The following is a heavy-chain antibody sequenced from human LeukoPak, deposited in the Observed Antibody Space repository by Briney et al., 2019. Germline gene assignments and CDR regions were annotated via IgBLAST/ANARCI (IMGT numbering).Heavy chain of an antibody. CDR3: ARDAGYDSSGLVGY. Sequence: ASVKVSCKASGYTFTSYGISWVRQAPGQGLEWMGWISAYNGNTNYAQKFQGRVTITADESTSTAYMELRSLRSDDTAVYYCARDAGYDSSGLVGYWGQGTLVTVSS. J-gene: IGHJ4*02. V-gene: IGHV1-18*01. D-gene: IGHD3-22*01. CDR1: GYTFTSYG. CDR2: ISAYNGNT.